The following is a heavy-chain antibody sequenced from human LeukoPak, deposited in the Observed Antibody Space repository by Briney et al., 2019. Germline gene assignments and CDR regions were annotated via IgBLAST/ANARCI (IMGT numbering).Heavy chain of an antibody. CDR2: IYYSGST. J-gene: IGHJ6*02. V-gene: IGHV4-59*01. CDR3: ARYCSSTSCSKYYYYGMDV. Sequence: SETLSLTCTVSGGSISSYYWSWIRQPPGKGLEWIGYIYYSGSTNYNPSLKSRVTISVDTSKNPFSLKLSSVTAADTAVYYCARYCSSTSCSKYYYYGMDVWGQGTTVTVSS. CDR1: GGSISSYY. D-gene: IGHD2-2*01.